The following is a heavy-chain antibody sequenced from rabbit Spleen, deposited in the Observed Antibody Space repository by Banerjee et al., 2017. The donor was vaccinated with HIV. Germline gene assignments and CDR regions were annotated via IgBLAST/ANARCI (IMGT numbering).Heavy chain of an antibody. D-gene: IGHD1-1*01. V-gene: IGHV1S45*01. CDR2: IAAGSVDT. Sequence: QEQLVESGGGLVQPEGSLTLTCTASGFSFSGTYYMCWVRQAPGKGLEWIACIAAGSVDTDYANWATGRFTISKTSSTTVTLQMTSLTAADTATYFCARDLAGAIGWNFSLWGQGTLVTVS. J-gene: IGHJ4*01. CDR1: GFSFSGTYY. CDR3: ARDLAGAIGWNFSL.